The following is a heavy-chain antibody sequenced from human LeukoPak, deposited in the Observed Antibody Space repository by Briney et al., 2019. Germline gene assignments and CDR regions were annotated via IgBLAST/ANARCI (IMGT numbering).Heavy chain of an antibody. CDR3: AKEADDWYPRPFDY. Sequence: GGSLRLSCVASGFTFSDYGMSWVRQAPGKGLEWVSGISGSGGSTYYADSVRGRFTISRDNSKNTLCLQMNSLTAEDTAVYYCAKEADDWYPRPFDYWGQGTLVTVSS. V-gene: IGHV3-23*01. CDR1: GFTFSDYG. D-gene: IGHD3-9*01. J-gene: IGHJ4*02. CDR2: ISGSGGST.